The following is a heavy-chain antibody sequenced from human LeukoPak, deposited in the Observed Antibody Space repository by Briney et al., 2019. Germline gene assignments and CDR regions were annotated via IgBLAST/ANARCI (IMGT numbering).Heavy chain of an antibody. CDR2: VTSYNGDT. V-gene: IGHV1-18*01. J-gene: IGHJ5*02. CDR3: ARDWHILTGRNCFDP. D-gene: IGHD3-9*01. Sequence: ASVKVSCKASGYTFNNYGISWVRQAPGQGLEWMGWVTSYNGDTNYAQKFQGRVTMSTDTSTSTAHMELRSLRSDDTAIYYCARDWHILTGRNCFDPWGQGTLVTVSS. CDR1: GYTFNNYG.